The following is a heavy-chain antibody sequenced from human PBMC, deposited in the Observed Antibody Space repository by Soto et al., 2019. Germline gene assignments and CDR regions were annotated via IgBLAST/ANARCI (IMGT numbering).Heavy chain of an antibody. Sequence: QITLKASGPTLVKPTQTLTLTCTFSGFSISNNGVGVGCIRQPQGKALEWLALIYWDDDKRYSPSLKSRLTLTQDTSKNQVVLTMTNIDPVDTATYSCAHSQRSIDYGDYDDKSDAFDIWGQGTMVTVSS. V-gene: IGHV2-5*02. CDR2: IYWDDDK. CDR3: AHSQRSIDYGDYDDKSDAFDI. D-gene: IGHD4-17*01. J-gene: IGHJ3*02. CDR1: GFSISNNGVG.